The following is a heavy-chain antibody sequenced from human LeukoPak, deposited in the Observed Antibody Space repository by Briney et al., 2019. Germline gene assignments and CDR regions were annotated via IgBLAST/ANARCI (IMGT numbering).Heavy chain of an antibody. D-gene: IGHD4/OR15-4a*01. CDR1: GYKFSSYW. CDR2: IYPGDSDT. J-gene: IGHJ5*02. Sequence: GESLKISCKGSGYKFSSYWIAWVRQMPGKGLEWMGIIYPGDSDTKYSPSFQGQITISVDKSISTAYLQWSTLKASDTAMYYCARHKSDQQVLRGWFDPWGQGTLVTVSS. CDR3: ARHKSDQQVLRGWFDP. V-gene: IGHV5-51*01.